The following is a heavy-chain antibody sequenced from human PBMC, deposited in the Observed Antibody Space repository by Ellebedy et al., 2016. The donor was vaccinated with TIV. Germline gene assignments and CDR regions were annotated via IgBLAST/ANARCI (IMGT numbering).Heavy chain of an antibody. CDR3: ARDLGCSGGSCYLANWYFDL. CDR1: GFTVSSNY. CDR2: IYSGGST. D-gene: IGHD2-15*01. J-gene: IGHJ2*01. Sequence: GGSLRLSCAASGFTVSSNYMGWVRQAPGKGLDWVSVIYSGGSTYYADSVKGRLTISRDNSMDTLYLQMNSLRAEDTAVYYCARDLGCSGGSCYLANWYFDLWGRGTLVTVSS. V-gene: IGHV3-53*01.